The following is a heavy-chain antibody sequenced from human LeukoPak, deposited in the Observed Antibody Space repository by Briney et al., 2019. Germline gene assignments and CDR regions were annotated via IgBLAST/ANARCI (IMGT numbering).Heavy chain of an antibody. D-gene: IGHD3-3*01. J-gene: IGHJ4*02. CDR1: GFTFSSYA. V-gene: IGHV3-23*01. CDR3: ARGKDHDFWNPFDH. CDR2: ISGSGGST. Sequence: GGSLRLSCAASGFTFSSYAMGWVRQAPGKGLEWVSAISGSGGSTYYADSVKGRFTISRDNSKSTLYLQMNSLRAEDTAAYYCARGKDHDFWNPFDHWGQGTLVTVSS.